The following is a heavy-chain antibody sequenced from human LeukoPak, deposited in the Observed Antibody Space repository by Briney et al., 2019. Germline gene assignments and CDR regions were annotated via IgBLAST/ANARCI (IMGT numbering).Heavy chain of an antibody. J-gene: IGHJ4*02. V-gene: IGHV1-18*04. D-gene: IGHD4-23*01. CDR2: ISAYNGNT. CDR1: GYTFTSYY. CDR3: ARQGYSGHSQGATDY. Sequence: ASVKVSCKASGYTFTSYYMHWVRQAPGQGLEWMGWISAYNGNTNYAQKFQGRVTMTTDTSTSTAHMELRSLTSDDTAVYYCARQGYSGHSQGATDYWGQGTLVTVSS.